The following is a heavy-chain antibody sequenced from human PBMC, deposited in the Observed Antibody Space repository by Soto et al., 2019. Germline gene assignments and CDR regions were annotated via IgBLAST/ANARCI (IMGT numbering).Heavy chain of an antibody. CDR1: GGTFSSYA. V-gene: IGHV1-69*01. CDR3: ARGTDGYSYGYEDWFDP. J-gene: IGHJ5*02. CDR2: IIPIFGTA. Sequence: QVQLVQSGAEVKKPGSSVKVSCKASGGTFSSYAISWVRQAPGQGLEWMGGIIPIFGTANYAQKFQGRVTITADESTSKAYMELSSLRSEDTAVYYCARGTDGYSYGYEDWFDPWGQGTLVTVSS. D-gene: IGHD5-18*01.